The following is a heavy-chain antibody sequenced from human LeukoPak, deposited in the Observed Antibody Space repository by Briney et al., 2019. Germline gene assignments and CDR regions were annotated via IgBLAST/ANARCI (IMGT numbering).Heavy chain of an antibody. J-gene: IGHJ4*02. CDR2: INWNGGST. D-gene: IGHD3-10*01. CDR3: ARSLTMVRGVNDY. Sequence: PSETLSLTCAVYGGSFSGYYWSWIRQPPGKGLEWVSGINWNGGSTGYADSVKGRFTISRDNAKNSLYLQTNSLRAEDTALYHCARSLTMVRGVNDYWGQGTLVTVSS. CDR1: GGSFSGYY. V-gene: IGHV3-20*01.